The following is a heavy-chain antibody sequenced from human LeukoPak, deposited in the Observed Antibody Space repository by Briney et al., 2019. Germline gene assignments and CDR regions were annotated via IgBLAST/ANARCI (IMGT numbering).Heavy chain of an antibody. CDR3: ARKNRIADNWGDWDAFDI. Sequence: PSETLSLTCTVSGGSISSYYWSWIRQPPGEGLEWIGYIYYSGSTNYNPSLKSRVTISVDTSKNQFSLKLSSVTAADTAVYYCARKNRIADNWGDWDAFDIWGQGTMVTVSS. V-gene: IGHV4-59*08. CDR2: IYYSGST. J-gene: IGHJ3*02. CDR1: GGSISSYY. D-gene: IGHD7-27*01.